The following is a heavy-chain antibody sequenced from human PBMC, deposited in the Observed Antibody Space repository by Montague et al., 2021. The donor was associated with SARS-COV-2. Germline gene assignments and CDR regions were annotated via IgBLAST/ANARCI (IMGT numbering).Heavy chain of an antibody. V-gene: IGHV2-5*02. J-gene: IGHJ4*02. CDR1: GFSLSTSGVG. Sequence: VKPTQTLTLTCTFSGFSLSTSGVGVGWIRQPPGKALEWLALFYWDDDKRYSPSLKSRLTITKDTSKNQVVLAMTNMDPVDTATYYCAHRPSAMVELAFRGQGTLVTVSS. CDR3: AHRPSAMVELAF. D-gene: IGHD5-18*01. CDR2: FYWDDDK.